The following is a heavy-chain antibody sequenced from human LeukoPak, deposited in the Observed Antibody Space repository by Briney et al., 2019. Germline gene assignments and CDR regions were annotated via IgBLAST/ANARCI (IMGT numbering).Heavy chain of an antibody. Sequence: SETLSLTCAVYGGSFSGYYWSWIRQPPGKGLEWIGEINHSGSTNYNPSLKSRVTISVDTSKNQFSLTLSSVTAADTAVYYCARGHYYGSGSYYRPTGIFDYWGQGTLVTVSS. CDR1: GGSFSGYY. J-gene: IGHJ4*02. D-gene: IGHD3-10*01. CDR3: ARGHYYGSGSYYRPTGIFDY. V-gene: IGHV4-34*01. CDR2: INHSGST.